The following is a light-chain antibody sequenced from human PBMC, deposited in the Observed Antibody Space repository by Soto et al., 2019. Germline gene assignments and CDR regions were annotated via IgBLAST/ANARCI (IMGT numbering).Light chain of an antibody. J-gene: IGKJ1*01. V-gene: IGKV1-5*01. CDR2: DAS. CDR3: QHYNSDPWT. CDR1: QAIRRW. Sequence: DIEMTQSPSTLSASVGDRLTITCRARQAIRRWLAWYQQRPGQAPKVLIYDASTLESGVPARFSGSGSETEFTLTISSLQPEDSATYYCQHYNSDPWTFGQGTKVEIK.